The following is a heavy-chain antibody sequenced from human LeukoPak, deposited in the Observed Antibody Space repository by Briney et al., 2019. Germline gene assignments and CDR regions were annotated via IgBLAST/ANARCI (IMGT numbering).Heavy chain of an antibody. J-gene: IGHJ4*02. D-gene: IGHD6-6*01. CDR1: GYSFNSYW. CDR2: IYPGDSDT. Sequence: GASLKISCNGPGYSFNSYWIGLGRQMPREGVELRRIIYPGDSDTSYSPSFQGKVTISGDKSNSTAYLQWSSLKASDTAMYYCARLDVVARLVLKHFDYWGQGTLVTVSS. V-gene: IGHV5-51*01. CDR3: ARLDVVARLVLKHFDY.